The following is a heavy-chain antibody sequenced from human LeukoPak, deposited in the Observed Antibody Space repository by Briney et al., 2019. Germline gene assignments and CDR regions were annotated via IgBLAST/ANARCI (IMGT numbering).Heavy chain of an antibody. CDR3: APNHADDSSLYRAFDI. CDR2: IKEDGSEK. V-gene: IGHV3-7*01. D-gene: IGHD6-19*01. CDR1: GFNIRNCW. J-gene: IGHJ3*02. Sequence: GGSLRLSCAASGFNIRNCWMTWVRQAPGKGLEWVVNIKEDGSEKYYVDSVKGRFTISRDNAKNSLYLQMNSLRAEDTAVYFCAPNHADDSSLYRAFDIWGQGTMVTVSS.